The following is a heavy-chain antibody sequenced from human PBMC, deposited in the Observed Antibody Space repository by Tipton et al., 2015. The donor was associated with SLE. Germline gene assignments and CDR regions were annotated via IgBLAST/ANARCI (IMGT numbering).Heavy chain of an antibody. V-gene: IGHV4-34*01. CDR2: IGHSGST. CDR1: GGSFTGYS. J-gene: IGHJ3*01. CDR3: ARGVAYYYDSGAFDV. Sequence: TLSLTCAVSGGSFTGYSWNWIRQSPGKGLEWIGAIGHSGSTNYNPSLKSRATISIGTSKNQLSLTLSSVTAADTATYYCARGVAYYYDSGAFDVWGQGTMVTVSS. D-gene: IGHD3-22*01.